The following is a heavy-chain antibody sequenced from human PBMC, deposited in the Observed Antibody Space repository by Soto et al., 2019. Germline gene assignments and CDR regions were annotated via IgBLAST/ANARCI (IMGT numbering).Heavy chain of an antibody. Sequence: GGSLRLSCAASGFTFSSCAMGWVRQAPGKGLEWVSDIIDSGGSTYYADSVKGRFTISRDNSKSTLYLQMNSLRAEDTALYYCAKPTKGYFDSFDYWGQGTLVTVSS. CDR3: AKPTKGYFDSFDY. V-gene: IGHV3-23*01. CDR1: GFTFSSCA. CDR2: IIDSGGST. J-gene: IGHJ4*02. D-gene: IGHD3-9*01.